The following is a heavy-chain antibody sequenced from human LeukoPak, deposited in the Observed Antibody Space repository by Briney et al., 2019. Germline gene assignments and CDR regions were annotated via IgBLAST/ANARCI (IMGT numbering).Heavy chain of an antibody. CDR3: GRCIPAAGRVNCYYMDV. Sequence: ASVKVSSKASVYTFSSYDINWVRQAPGQGLEWMGGIIPIFSTPNYAQKFQGRVTINADESTSTAYMELSSLRSEDTAVYYCGRCIPAAGRVNCYYMDVWGTGTTVSISS. CDR2: IIPIFSTP. CDR1: VYTFSSYD. D-gene: IGHD6-13*01. V-gene: IGHV1-69*13. J-gene: IGHJ6*03.